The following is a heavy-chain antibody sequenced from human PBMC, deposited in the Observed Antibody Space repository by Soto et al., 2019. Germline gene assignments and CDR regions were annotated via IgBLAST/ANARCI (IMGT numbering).Heavy chain of an antibody. J-gene: IGHJ4*02. CDR3: AKGRAAGRYFFDY. CDR2: ISGSGGST. V-gene: IGHV3-23*01. Sequence: PGGSLRLSCAASGFTFSSFAMSWVRQAPGKGLKWVSTISGSGGSTYYADSVRGQFTISRDNSKNTLYLQMNSLRAEDTAIYFCAKGRAAGRYFFDYWGQGALVTVSS. CDR1: GFTFSSFA. D-gene: IGHD6-13*01.